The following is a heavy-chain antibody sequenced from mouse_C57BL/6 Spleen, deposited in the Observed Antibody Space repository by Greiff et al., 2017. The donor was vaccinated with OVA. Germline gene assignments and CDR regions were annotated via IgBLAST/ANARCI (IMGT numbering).Heavy chain of an antibody. CDR3: TAGYGSFFAY. V-gene: IGHV6-3*01. CDR1: GFTFSNSW. J-gene: IGHJ3*01. CDR2: IRLKSDNYAT. Sequence: EVHLVESGGGLVQPGGSMKLSCVASGFTFSNSWMNWVRQSPEKGLEWVAQIRLKSDNYATHYAESVKGRFTISRDDSKSSVYLQMNNLRAEDTGIYYCTAGYGSFFAYWGQGTLVTVSA. D-gene: IGHD2-10*02.